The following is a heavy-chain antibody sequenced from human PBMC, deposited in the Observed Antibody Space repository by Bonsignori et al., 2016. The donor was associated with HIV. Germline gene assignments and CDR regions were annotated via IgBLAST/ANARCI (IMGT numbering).Heavy chain of an antibody. D-gene: IGHD2-15*01. CDR1: GFDITHYY. CDR3: ARLHY. V-gene: IGHV3-66*01. CDR2: VYTGDIT. Sequence: GGSLRLSCIVSGFDITHYYMMWVRQAPGKGLEWLSVVYTGDITRHADSVKGRFTISRDISKNTVYLQMNSLRGEDTAVYYCARLHYWGRGTLVTVS. J-gene: IGHJ4*02.